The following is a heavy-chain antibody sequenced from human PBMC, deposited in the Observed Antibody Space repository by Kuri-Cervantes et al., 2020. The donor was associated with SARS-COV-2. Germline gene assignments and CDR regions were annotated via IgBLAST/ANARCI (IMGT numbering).Heavy chain of an antibody. D-gene: IGHD3-10*01. CDR3: AREIGTYYKYTMDV. V-gene: IGHV1-18*01. J-gene: IGHJ6*02. Sequence: ASVTVSCKASGYTFTSYGINWVRQAPGQGLEWMGWISPNTGVTKYAQKFQGRVAMTIDTSTTTAYMEVRSLRSDDAAVYFCAREIGTYYKYTMDVWGQGTTVTVSS. CDR2: ISPNTGVT. CDR1: GYTFTSYG.